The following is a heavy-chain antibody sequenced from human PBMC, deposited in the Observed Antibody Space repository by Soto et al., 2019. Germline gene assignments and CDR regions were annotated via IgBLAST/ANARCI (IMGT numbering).Heavy chain of an antibody. CDR1: GFSLSSSGVG. Sequence: QITLKESGPTRVKPTQTRTLACTFSGFSLSSSGVGVGWIRQPPGKALEQLALIYWDDDKRYSPSLKSRLTITKDTSKNQVVLTMTNMDHVDTATYYCAHRAGLQGNWDGGYFDFWGQGALVTVSS. CDR3: AHRAGLQGNWDGGYFDF. J-gene: IGHJ4*02. CDR2: IYWDDDK. V-gene: IGHV2-5*02. D-gene: IGHD1-1*01.